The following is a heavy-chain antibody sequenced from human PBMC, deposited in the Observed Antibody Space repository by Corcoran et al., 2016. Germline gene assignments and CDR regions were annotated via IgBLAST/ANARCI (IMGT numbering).Heavy chain of an antibody. V-gene: IGHV1-18*01. CDR2: ISAYNGNT. CDR3: ARDIVVVPAAPRVYYYYGMDV. Sequence: QVQLVQSGAEVKKPGASVKVSCKASGYTFTSYGISWVRQAPGQGLEWMGWISAYNGNTNYAQKLQGRVTMTTDPSTSTAYMELRSLRSDDTAVYYCARDIVVVPAAPRVYYYYGMDVWGQGTTVTVSS. J-gene: IGHJ6*02. D-gene: IGHD2-2*01. CDR1: GYTFTSYG.